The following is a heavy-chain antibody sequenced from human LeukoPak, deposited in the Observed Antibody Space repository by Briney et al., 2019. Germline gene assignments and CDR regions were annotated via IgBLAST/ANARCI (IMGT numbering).Heavy chain of an antibody. CDR2: INHSGST. J-gene: IGHJ5*02. D-gene: IGHD2-15*01. V-gene: IGHV4-34*01. CDR3: ARVVVVAAGAYNWFDP. CDR1: GGSFSGYY. Sequence: PSETLSLTCAVYGGSFSGYYWSWIRQPPGKGLEWIGEINHSGSTNYNPSLKSRVTISVDTSKNQFSLKLSSVTAADTAVYYCARVVVVAAGAYNWFDPWGQGTLVTVSS.